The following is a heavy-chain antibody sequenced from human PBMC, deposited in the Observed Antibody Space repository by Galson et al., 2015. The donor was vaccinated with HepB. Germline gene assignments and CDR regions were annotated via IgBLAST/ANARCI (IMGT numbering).Heavy chain of an antibody. V-gene: IGHV3-30*02. CDR1: GFTFSSYG. D-gene: IGHD3-22*01. J-gene: IGHJ4*02. Sequence: SLRLSCAASGFTFSSYGMHWVRQAPGKGLEWVACIWYDGNNKYYVDSVKGRFTISRDNSKNTLFLQMNSLRAEDTAVYYCTKDRYYDSSADLDYWGQGTLVTVSS. CDR2: IWYDGNNK. CDR3: TKDRYYDSSADLDY.